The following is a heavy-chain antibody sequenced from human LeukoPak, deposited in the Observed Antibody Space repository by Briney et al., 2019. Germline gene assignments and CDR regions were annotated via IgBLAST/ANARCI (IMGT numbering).Heavy chain of an antibody. V-gene: IGHV1-2*02. J-gene: IGHJ4*02. CDR1: XYTFTGYY. Sequence: VKVSCKXSXYTFTGYYMHWVRQAPGQGLEWMGWIDPNSGGTNYAQKFQGRVTMTRDTSISTAYMELSRLRSDDTAVYYCARAASRLASTGSYGYYFDYWGQGTLVSVSS. D-gene: IGHD3-10*01. CDR3: ARAASRLASTGSYGYYFDY. CDR2: IDPNSGGT.